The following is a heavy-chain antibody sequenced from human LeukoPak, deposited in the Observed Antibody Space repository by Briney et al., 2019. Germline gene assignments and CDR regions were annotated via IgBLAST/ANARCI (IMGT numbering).Heavy chain of an antibody. J-gene: IGHJ4*02. Sequence: ASVKVSCKASGYTFTGYYMHWVRQAPGQRHEWMGWINPNSGGTNYAQKFQGRVTMTRDTSISTAYMELSRLRSDDTAVYYCARGPLMTTVTTFTYWGQGTLVTASA. CDR1: GYTFTGYY. CDR2: INPNSGGT. CDR3: ARGPLMTTVTTFTY. D-gene: IGHD4-17*01. V-gene: IGHV1-2*02.